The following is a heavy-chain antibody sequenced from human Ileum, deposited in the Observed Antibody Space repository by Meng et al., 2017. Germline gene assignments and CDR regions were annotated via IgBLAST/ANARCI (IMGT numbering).Heavy chain of an antibody. V-gene: IGHV4-4*02. Sequence: QVQLQEPGPGLVKPSGTLSLTCAGSGDTISSSGWWSWVRQPPGKGLEWIGQIYQSGSTNYNPSLKSRVTISIDRSENQLSLKLSSVTAADTAVYYCARHIVGPTPGMEYWGQGTLVTVSS. J-gene: IGHJ4*02. CDR3: ARHIVGPTPGMEY. D-gene: IGHD1-26*01. CDR1: GDTISSSGW. CDR2: IYQSGST.